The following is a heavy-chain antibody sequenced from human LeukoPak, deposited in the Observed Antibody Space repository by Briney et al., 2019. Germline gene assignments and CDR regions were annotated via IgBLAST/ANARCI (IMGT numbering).Heavy chain of an antibody. CDR3: ARGNSGVAVARFDY. D-gene: IGHD6-19*01. V-gene: IGHV6-1*01. CDR2: THYRSKWYS. J-gene: IGHJ4*02. Sequence: SQTLSLTCVISGDSVSNNNAAWNWIRQSPSRGLEWLGRTHYRSKWYSDYAASVQGRITVNPDTSKNQFSLQLNSVTLEDTAVYYCARGNSGVAVARFDYWGQGTLVTVSS. CDR1: GDSVSNNNAA.